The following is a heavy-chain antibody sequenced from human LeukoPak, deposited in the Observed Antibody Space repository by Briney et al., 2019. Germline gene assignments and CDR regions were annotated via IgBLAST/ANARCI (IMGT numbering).Heavy chain of an antibody. CDR3: AKDPPVGPGSYPFDY. CDR2: TSHRAHSYTT. CDR1: GFTFRDHY. Sequence: GGSLRLSCAASGFTFRDHYMDWVRQAPGKGLEWVGRTSHRAHSYTTKYAASVKGRFTVSRDDSKSSLYLQMNSLRAEDTAVYYCAKDPPVGPGSYPFDYWGQGTLVTVSS. D-gene: IGHD3-10*01. V-gene: IGHV3-72*01. J-gene: IGHJ4*02.